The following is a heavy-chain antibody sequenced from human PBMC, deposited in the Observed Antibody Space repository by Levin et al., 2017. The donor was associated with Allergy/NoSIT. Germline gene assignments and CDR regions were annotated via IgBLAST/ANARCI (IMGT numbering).Heavy chain of an antibody. CDR2: ISTEGTST. J-gene: IGHJ1*01. CDR1: GFTFSRSW. CDR3: ARSFGDAYKYEYYFEH. Sequence: PGESLKISCAGSGFTFSRSWMHWVRQPPGKGLVWVSRISTEGTSTSYADSVKGRFTISRDNAKNTLYLQMNSLRGEDTAVYYCARSFGDAYKYEYYFEHWGQGTLVTVSA. D-gene: IGHD5-24*01. V-gene: IGHV3-74*01.